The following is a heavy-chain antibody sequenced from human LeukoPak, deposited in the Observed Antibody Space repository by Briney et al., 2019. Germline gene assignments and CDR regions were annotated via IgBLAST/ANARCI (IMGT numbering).Heavy chain of an antibody. J-gene: IGHJ4*02. CDR3: ARDSVFSSSGYFDY. CDR2: ISAYNGNT. Sequence: ASVKVSCKASGYTFTGYYMHWVRQAPGQGLEWMGWISAYNGNTNHAQKLQGRVTMTTDTSTSTAYMELRSLRSDDTAVYYCARDSVFSSSGYFDYWGQGTLVTVSS. CDR1: GYTFTGYY. D-gene: IGHD6-6*01. V-gene: IGHV1-18*04.